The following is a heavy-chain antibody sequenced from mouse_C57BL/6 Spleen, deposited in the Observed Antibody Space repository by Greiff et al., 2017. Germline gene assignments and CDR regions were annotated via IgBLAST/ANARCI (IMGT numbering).Heavy chain of an antibody. J-gene: IGHJ1*03. CDR3: ARGGLTGTDWYFDV. Sequence: EVKLMESGPELVKPGASVKIPCKASGYTFTDYNMDWVKQSHGKSLEWIGDINPNNGGTIYNQKFKGKATLTVDKSSSTAYMELRSLTSEDTAVYYCARGGLTGTDWYFDVWGTGTTVTVSS. V-gene: IGHV1-18*01. CDR2: INPNNGGT. CDR1: GYTFTDYN. D-gene: IGHD4-1*01.